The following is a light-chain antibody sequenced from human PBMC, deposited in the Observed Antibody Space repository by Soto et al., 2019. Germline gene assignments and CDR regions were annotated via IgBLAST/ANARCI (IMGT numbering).Light chain of an antibody. V-gene: IGKV3-15*01. CDR1: QSVSSD. J-gene: IGKJ5*01. CDR2: GAS. CDR3: QQPNSYPQT. Sequence: EIVMTQSPATLSVSPGERATLSCRASQSVSSDLAWYQQRPGQAPRLLIYGASSRATGVPARFSGSGSGTDFTLTISSLQPEDSATYFCQQPNSYPQTFGQGTRLEI.